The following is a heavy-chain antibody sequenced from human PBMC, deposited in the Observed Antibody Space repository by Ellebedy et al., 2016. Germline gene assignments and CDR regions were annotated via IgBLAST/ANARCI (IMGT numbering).Heavy chain of an antibody. V-gene: IGHV3-21*01. CDR2: ISSSSSYI. J-gene: IGHJ3*02. CDR3: ARQDSYYYDSSGYYGDAFDI. CDR1: GFTFSSYS. Sequence: GESLKISCAASGFTFSSYSMNWVRQAPGKGLEWVSSISSSSSYIYYADSVKGRFTISRDNAKNSLYLQMNSLRAEDTAVYYCARQDSYYYDSSGYYGDAFDIWGQGTMVTVSS. D-gene: IGHD3-22*01.